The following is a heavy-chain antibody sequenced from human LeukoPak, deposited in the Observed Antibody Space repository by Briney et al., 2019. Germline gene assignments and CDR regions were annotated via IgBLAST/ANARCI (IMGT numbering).Heavy chain of an antibody. CDR1: GFTFSSYG. Sequence: GGSLRLSCAASGFTFSSYGMHWVRQAPGKGLEWVAFIRYDGSNQYYAESVKGRFTISRDNSKNMLYLQMNSLRAEDTAVYYCATSGYSSRWYVSWGQGILVTVSS. CDR3: ATSGYSSRWYVS. CDR2: IRYDGSNQ. D-gene: IGHD6-13*01. V-gene: IGHV3-30*02. J-gene: IGHJ4*02.